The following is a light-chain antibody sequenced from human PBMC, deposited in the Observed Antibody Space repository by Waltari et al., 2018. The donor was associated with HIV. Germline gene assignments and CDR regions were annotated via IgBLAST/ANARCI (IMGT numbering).Light chain of an antibody. CDR1: SSNIGAGYD. J-gene: IGLJ2*01. CDR3: QSYDSSLSGVV. Sequence: QSVLTQPPSVSGAPGQRVTISCTGSSSNIGAGYDVPSYQNLPGTAPKLPLYGNTNRPSGVPDRFSGSKSGTSASLAITGLQAEDEADYYCQSYDSSLSGVVFGGGTKLTVL. CDR2: GNT. V-gene: IGLV1-40*01.